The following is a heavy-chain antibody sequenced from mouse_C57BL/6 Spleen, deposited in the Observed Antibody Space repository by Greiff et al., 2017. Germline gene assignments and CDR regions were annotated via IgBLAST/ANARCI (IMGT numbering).Heavy chain of an antibody. CDR2: IDPEDGET. V-gene: IGHV14-2*01. J-gene: IGHJ1*03. CDR3: AHYYGSGYAGYFDV. Sequence: EVQLVESGAELVRPGASVKLSCTASGFNIKDDYMHWVKQRPEQGLEWIGWIDPEDGETKYAPKFQGKATITADTSSNSAYLQLISLTSEDTAVYYGAHYYGSGYAGYFDVWGTGTTVTVSS. D-gene: IGHD1-1*01. CDR1: GFNIKDDY.